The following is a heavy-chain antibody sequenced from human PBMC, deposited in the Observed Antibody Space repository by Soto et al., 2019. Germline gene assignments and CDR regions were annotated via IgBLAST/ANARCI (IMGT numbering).Heavy chain of an antibody. D-gene: IGHD3-10*01. CDR3: AKYTRYYYGSGSYYSVADY. J-gene: IGHJ4*02. CDR2: ISGSGGST. Sequence: GGSLRFSCAASGFTFSSYAMSWVRQAPGKGLEWVSAISGSGGSTYYADSVKGRFTISRDNSKNTLYLQMNSLRAEDTAVYYCAKYTRYYYGSGSYYSVADYWGQGTLVTVSS. CDR1: GFTFSSYA. V-gene: IGHV3-23*01.